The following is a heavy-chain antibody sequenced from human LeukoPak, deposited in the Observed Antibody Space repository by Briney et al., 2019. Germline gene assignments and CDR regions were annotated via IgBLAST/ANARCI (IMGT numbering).Heavy chain of an antibody. V-gene: IGHV3-53*01. CDR3: ARDLENYWYFDL. CDR2: LYSDGTT. Sequence: GGSLRLSCAASGFTVSSNYMSWVRQAPGKGLEWVSVLYSDGTTHYADSVKGRFTISRDNSKNTLYLQMSSLRVEDTVVYYCARDLENYWYFDLWGRGTRVTVSS. CDR1: GFTVSSNY. J-gene: IGHJ2*01.